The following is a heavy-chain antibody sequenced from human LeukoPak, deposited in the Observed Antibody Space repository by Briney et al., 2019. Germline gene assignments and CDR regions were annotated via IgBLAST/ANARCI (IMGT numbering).Heavy chain of an antibody. Sequence: GGFLRLSCAASGFTFSSYAMSWVRQAPGKGLEWVSAISGSGGSTYYADSVKGRFTISRDNSKNTLYLQMNSLRAEDTAVYYCAKDRGNMIVVVIPFDYWGQGTLVTVSS. V-gene: IGHV3-23*01. CDR1: GFTFSSYA. J-gene: IGHJ4*02. CDR3: AKDRGNMIVVVIPFDY. CDR2: ISGSGGST. D-gene: IGHD3-22*01.